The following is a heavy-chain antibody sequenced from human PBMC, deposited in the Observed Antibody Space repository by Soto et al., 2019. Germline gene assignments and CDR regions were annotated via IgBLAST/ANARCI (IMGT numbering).Heavy chain of an antibody. D-gene: IGHD3-9*01. Sequence: ASVKVSCKVSGYTLTELSMHWVRQAPGKGLAWMGGFDPEDGETIYAQKFQGRVTMTEDTSTDTAYMELSSLRSEDTAVYYCATEFGYDILTGYYPLGYWGQGTLVTVSS. V-gene: IGHV1-24*01. J-gene: IGHJ4*02. CDR1: GYTLTELS. CDR2: FDPEDGET. CDR3: ATEFGYDILTGYYPLGY.